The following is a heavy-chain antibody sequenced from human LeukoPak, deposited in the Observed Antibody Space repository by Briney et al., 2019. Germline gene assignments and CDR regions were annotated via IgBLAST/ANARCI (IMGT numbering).Heavy chain of an antibody. J-gene: IGHJ4*02. CDR1: GGSINSNSYY. V-gene: IGHV4-39*01. CDR2: IYYSGST. D-gene: IGHD3/OR15-3a*01. CDR3: ARQTGSGLFILP. Sequence: PSETLSLTCTVSGGSINSNSYYWGWIRQPPGKGLEYIGSIYYSGSTYYNPSLKSRVTISVDTSKNQFSLKLRSVTAADTAVYYCARQTGSGLFILPGGQGTLVTVSS.